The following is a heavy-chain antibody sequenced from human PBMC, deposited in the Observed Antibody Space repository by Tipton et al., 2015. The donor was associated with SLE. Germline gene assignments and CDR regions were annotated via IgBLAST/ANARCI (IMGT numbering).Heavy chain of an antibody. D-gene: IGHD3-10*01. CDR2: IYYSGST. CDR1: GGSISSSNW. J-gene: IGHJ4*02. Sequence: SLRLSCAVSGGSISSSNWWSWVRQPPGKGLEWIGYIYYSGSTNYNPSLKSRVTISVDTSKNQFSLKLSSVTAADTAVYYCARTYYYGSGSSYPLEYWGQGTLVTVSS. CDR3: ARTYYYGSGSSYPLEY. V-gene: IGHV4-4*02.